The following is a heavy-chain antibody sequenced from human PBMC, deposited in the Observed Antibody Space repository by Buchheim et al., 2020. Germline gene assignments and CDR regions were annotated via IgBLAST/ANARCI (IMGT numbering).Heavy chain of an antibody. Sequence: QVQVVQSGAEVKKPGASVKVSCKASGYTLTYYDINWVRQATGQGLEWMGWMNPNSGNIGYAQKFQGRVTMTKNASINTAYMEVSSLRSEDTAVYYCAYMVGYSGYHYIHWGQGTL. CDR3: AYMVGYSGYHYIH. V-gene: IGHV1-8*01. D-gene: IGHD5-12*01. CDR1: GYTLTYYD. J-gene: IGHJ4*02. CDR2: MNPNSGNI.